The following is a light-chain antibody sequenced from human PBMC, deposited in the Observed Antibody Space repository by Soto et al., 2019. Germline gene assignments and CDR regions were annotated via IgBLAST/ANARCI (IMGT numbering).Light chain of an antibody. CDR1: GSNIGHNY. J-gene: IGLJ2*01. Sequence: QAVVTQPPSVSAAPGQKVTISCSGSGSNIGHNYVSWYRHLPGTAPKLLIYDNNQRPSGIPDRFSGSKSGTSATLGITGLQTGDEAHYYCGAWDSSLSAGVFGGGTKLTVL. CDR2: DNN. CDR3: GAWDSSLSAGV. V-gene: IGLV1-51*01.